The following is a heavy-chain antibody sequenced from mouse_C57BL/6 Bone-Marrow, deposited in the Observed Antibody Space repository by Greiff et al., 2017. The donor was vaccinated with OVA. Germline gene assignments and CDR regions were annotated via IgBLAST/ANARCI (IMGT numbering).Heavy chain of an antibody. CDR1: GYTFTSYW. CDR2: IDPYDSYT. Sequence: QVQLQQPGAELVKPGASVKLSCKASGYTFTSYWMQWVKQRPGQGLEWIGEIDPYDSYTNYNQKFKGKATLTVDTSSSTAYMQLSSLTSEDSAVDYCARGGWLLLDYWGQGTTLTVSS. CDR3: ARGGWLLLDY. V-gene: IGHV1-50*01. D-gene: IGHD2-3*01. J-gene: IGHJ2*01.